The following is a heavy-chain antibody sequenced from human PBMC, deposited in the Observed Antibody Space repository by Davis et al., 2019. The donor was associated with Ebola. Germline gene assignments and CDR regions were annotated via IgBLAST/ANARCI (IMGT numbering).Heavy chain of an antibody. Sequence: MPSETLSLTCAVYGGSFSSYYWSWIRQPPGKGLEWIGYIYYSGSTNYNPSLKSRVTISVDTSKNQFSLKLSSVTAADTAVYYCARVTRGWASIDYWGQGTLVTVSS. D-gene: IGHD5-12*01. CDR2: IYYSGST. V-gene: IGHV4-59*01. J-gene: IGHJ4*02. CDR1: GGSFSSYY. CDR3: ARVTRGWASIDY.